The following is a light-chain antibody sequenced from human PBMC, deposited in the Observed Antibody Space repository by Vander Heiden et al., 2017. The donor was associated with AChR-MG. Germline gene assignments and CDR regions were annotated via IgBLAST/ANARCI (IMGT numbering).Light chain of an antibody. CDR1: SPNIAAAYD. CDR3: QSYDVSLSAAV. Sequence: QSALTQPPSVSGAPGQRVTIPRPWTSPNIAAAYDVHWYQHLPGTAPKLLIYGNSNRPSGVPDRFSASKSDTSASLAVTGLHPDDEAVYYCQSYDVSLSAAVFGGGTKLTVL. J-gene: IGLJ2*01. CDR2: GNS. V-gene: IGLV1-40*01.